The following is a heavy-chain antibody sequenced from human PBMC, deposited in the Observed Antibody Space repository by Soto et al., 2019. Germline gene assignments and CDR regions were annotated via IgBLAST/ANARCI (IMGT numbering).Heavy chain of an antibody. Sequence: SEMQPLRSTVSGGNISSGGYFWSWNSQHPGKGLEWIGYIYYSGSTYYNPSLKSRVTISVDTSKNQFSLKLSSVPAADTAMYYCAREEVAYSGSGSYNWFDPWGQGILVTVSS. CDR2: IYYSGST. J-gene: IGHJ5*02. CDR1: GGNISSGGYF. V-gene: IGHV4-31*03. D-gene: IGHD3-10*01. CDR3: AREEVAYSGSGSYNWFDP.